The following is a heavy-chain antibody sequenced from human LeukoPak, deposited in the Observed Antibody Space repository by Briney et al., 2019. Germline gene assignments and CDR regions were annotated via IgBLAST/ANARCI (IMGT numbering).Heavy chain of an antibody. CDR3: ARDLIAAAGAFDY. V-gene: IGHV3-7*03. J-gene: IGHJ4*02. CDR1: GFTSSSYW. Sequence: GGSLRLSCAASGFTSSSYWMSWVRQAPGKGLEWVANIKQDGSEKYYVDSVKGRFTISRDNAKNSLYLQMNSLRAEDTAVYYCARDLIAAAGAFDYWGQGTLVTVSS. CDR2: IKQDGSEK. D-gene: IGHD6-13*01.